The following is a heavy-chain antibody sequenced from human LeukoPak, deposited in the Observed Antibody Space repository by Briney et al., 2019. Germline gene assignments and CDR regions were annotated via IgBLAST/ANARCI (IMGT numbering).Heavy chain of an antibody. V-gene: IGHV3-30*04. J-gene: IGHJ5*02. Sequence: GGSLRLSCAASGFTFSSYAMHWVRQAPGKGLEWVAVISYDGSNKYYAGSVKGRFTISRDNSKNTLYLQMNSLRAEDTAVYYCASGGWLLWGWFDPWGQGTLVTASS. CDR3: ASGGWLLWGWFDP. CDR1: GFTFSSYA. CDR2: ISYDGSNK. D-gene: IGHD3-3*01.